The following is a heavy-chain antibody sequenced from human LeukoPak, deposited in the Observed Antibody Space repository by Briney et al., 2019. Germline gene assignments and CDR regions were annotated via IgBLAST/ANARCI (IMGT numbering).Heavy chain of an antibody. CDR1: GFTFSSYA. Sequence: RGSLRLSCAASGFTFSSYAMSWVRQAPGKGLEWVSAISGSGGSTYYADSVKGRFTISRDNSKNTLYLQMNSLRAEDTAVYYCAKDQWGVVVPAALFDYWGQGTLVTVSS. CDR3: AKDQWGVVVPAALFDY. V-gene: IGHV3-23*01. CDR2: ISGSGGST. D-gene: IGHD2-2*01. J-gene: IGHJ4*02.